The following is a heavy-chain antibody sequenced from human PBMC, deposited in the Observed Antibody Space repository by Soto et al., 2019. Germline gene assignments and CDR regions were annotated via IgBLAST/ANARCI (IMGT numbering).Heavy chain of an antibody. Sequence: GGSLRRSCAGSGFTFSSYSMNWIRQAPGQGLEWVSYISSSSSTIYYADSVKGRFTISRDNAKNSLYLQMNSLRDEDTAVYYCARESAALNWFDPWGQGTLVTVSS. J-gene: IGHJ5*02. D-gene: IGHD2-2*01. CDR1: GFTFSSYS. CDR3: ARESAALNWFDP. CDR2: ISSSSSTI. V-gene: IGHV3-48*02.